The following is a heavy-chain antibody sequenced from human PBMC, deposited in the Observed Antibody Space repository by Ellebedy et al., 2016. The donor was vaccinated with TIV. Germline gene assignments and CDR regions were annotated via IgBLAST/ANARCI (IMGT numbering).Heavy chain of an antibody. CDR1: GASISSNSYF. CDR2: IFHSGST. D-gene: IGHD2/OR15-2a*01. Sequence: SETLSLXXTVSGASISSNSYFWGWIRQPPGKGLEWIGSIFHSGSTDYNPSLKSRVTMSVDTSKNQFSLRMTSVTAADTAVYYCARDFSMLVRRFDPWGQGTLVTVSS. CDR3: ARDFSMLVRRFDP. V-gene: IGHV4-39*07. J-gene: IGHJ5*02.